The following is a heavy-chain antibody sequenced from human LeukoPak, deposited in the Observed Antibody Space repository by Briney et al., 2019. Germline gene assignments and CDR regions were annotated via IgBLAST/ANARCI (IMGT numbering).Heavy chain of an antibody. CDR3: ARDGPDGYNPRWFDP. Sequence: SETLSLTCAVYGGSFSGYYWSWIRQPPGKGLEWIGYIYYSGSTNYNPSLKSRVTISVDTSKNQFSLKLSSVTAADTAVYYCARDGPDGYNPRWFDPWGQGTLVTVSS. CDR1: GGSFSGYY. V-gene: IGHV4-59*01. CDR2: IYYSGST. J-gene: IGHJ5*02. D-gene: IGHD5-24*01.